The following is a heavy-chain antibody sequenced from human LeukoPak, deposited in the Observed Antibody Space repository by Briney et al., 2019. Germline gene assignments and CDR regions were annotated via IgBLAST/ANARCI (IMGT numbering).Heavy chain of an antibody. D-gene: IGHD6-13*01. CDR1: GGSISSSSYY. V-gene: IGHV4-39*07. CDR2: IYYSGST. J-gene: IGHJ4*02. Sequence: SETLSLTCTVSGGSISSSSYYWGWIRQPPGKGLEWIGSIYYSGSTYYNPSLKSRVTISVDTSKNQFSLKLSSVTAADTAVYYCARAKDSSSWSVFDYWGQGTLVTVSS. CDR3: ARAKDSSSWSVFDY.